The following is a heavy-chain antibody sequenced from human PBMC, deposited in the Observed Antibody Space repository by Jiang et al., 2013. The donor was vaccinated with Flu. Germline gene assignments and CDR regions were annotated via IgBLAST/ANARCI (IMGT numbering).Heavy chain of an antibody. D-gene: IGHD5-24*01. Sequence: LLKPSETLSLTCTVSGGSISSSSYYWGWIRQPPGKGLEWIGSIYYSGSTYYNPSLKSRVTISVDTSKNQFSLKLSSVTAADTAVYYCARAYRDGYNTRVMIDYWGQGTLVTVSS. CDR1: GGSISSSSYY. J-gene: IGHJ4*02. CDR2: IYYSGST. V-gene: IGHV4-39*01. CDR3: ARAYRDGYNTRVMIDY.